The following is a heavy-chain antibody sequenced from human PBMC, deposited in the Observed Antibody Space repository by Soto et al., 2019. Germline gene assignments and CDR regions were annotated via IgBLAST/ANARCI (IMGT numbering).Heavy chain of an antibody. CDR1: GFTFSSYA. Sequence: GSLRLSCAASGFTFSSYAMSWVRQAPGKGLGWVSAISGSGGSTYYADSVKGRFTISRDNSKNTLYLQMNSLRAEDTAVYYCAKDYPYYYDSSGRPGASDIWGQGTMVTVSS. CDR2: ISGSGGST. D-gene: IGHD3-22*01. CDR3: AKDYPYYYDSSGRPGASDI. J-gene: IGHJ3*02. V-gene: IGHV3-23*01.